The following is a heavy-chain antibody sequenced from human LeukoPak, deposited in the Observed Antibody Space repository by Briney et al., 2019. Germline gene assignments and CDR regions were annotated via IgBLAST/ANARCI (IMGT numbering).Heavy chain of an antibody. D-gene: IGHD3-22*01. V-gene: IGHV4-38-2*02. CDR2: IYHSGST. Sequence: PSETLSLTCTVSGYSISSGYYWGWIRQPPGKGLEWIGSIYHSGSTYYNPSLKSRVTISVDTSKNQFSLKLSSVTAADTAVYYYAREVHYYDSSGYSFDYWGQGTLVTVSS. CDR1: GYSISSGYY. J-gene: IGHJ4*02. CDR3: AREVHYYDSSGYSFDY.